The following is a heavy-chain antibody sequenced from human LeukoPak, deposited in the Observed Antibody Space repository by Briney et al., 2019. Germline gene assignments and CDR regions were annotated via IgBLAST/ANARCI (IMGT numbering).Heavy chain of an antibody. Sequence: GGSLRLSCAASGFTFSNYGMHWVRQAPGKGLEWVALIWNDGINKYEADSVKGRFTISRDNSKNTLYLQMNSLRAEDTAVYYCARVRFGGYYYYYGMDVWGQGTTVTVSS. CDR3: ARVRFGGYYYYYGMDV. V-gene: IGHV3-33*01. J-gene: IGHJ6*02. D-gene: IGHD3-10*01. CDR1: GFTFSNYG. CDR2: IWNDGINK.